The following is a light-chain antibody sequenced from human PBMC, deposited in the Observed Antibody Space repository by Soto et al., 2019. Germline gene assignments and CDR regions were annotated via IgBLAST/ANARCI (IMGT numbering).Light chain of an antibody. V-gene: IGKV3-15*01. CDR3: QQYNNWPFT. Sequence: EIVMTQSPATLSVSPRERATLSCRASQSVSSNLAWYQQKPGQAPRLLLYGASTRATGIPARFSGSGSGTEFTLTISSLQSEDFAVYYCQQYNNWPFTFGPGTKVDIK. CDR2: GAS. J-gene: IGKJ3*01. CDR1: QSVSSN.